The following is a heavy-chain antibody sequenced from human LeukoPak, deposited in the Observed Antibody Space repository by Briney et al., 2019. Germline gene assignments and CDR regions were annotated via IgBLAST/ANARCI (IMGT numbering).Heavy chain of an antibody. J-gene: IGHJ6*02. CDR1: GYTFTSYY. Sequence: VASVKVSCKASGYTFTSYYMHWVRQAPGQGLEWMGIINASGGSTSYARKFQGRVTMTRDTSTSTVYMELSSLRSEDTAVYYCARTGYCSSATCYAGGWYYYYAMDVWGQGTTVTVSS. CDR2: INASGGST. D-gene: IGHD2-2*01. V-gene: IGHV1-46*01. CDR3: ARTGYCSSATCYAGGWYYYYAMDV.